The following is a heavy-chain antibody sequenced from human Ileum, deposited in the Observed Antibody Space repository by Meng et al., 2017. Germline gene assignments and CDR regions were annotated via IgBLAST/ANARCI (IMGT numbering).Heavy chain of an antibody. D-gene: IGHD1-7*01. CDR3: ASRNYNYDDYFEY. Sequence: QVHVGQAGAEGKKPGAAGKVSCKPSGYSFTGYYMHWVRQAPGQGLEWMGRINSNSGGTNYAQKFKGRVTLTRDISTVYMELSSLRSDDTAVYYCASRNYNYDDYFEYWGQGTLVTVSS. CDR1: GYSFTGYY. V-gene: IGHV1-2*06. J-gene: IGHJ4*02. CDR2: INSNSGGT.